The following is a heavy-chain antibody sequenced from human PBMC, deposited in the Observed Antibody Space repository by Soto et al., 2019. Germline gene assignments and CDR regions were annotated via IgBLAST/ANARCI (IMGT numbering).Heavy chain of an antibody. CDR3: ARQSSGWYNWFDP. CDR2: IYYSGSI. J-gene: IGHJ5*02. CDR1: GGSISSSSYY. Sequence: QLQLQESGPGLVKPLETLSLTCSVSGGSISSSSYYWGWIRQPPGKGLEWIGSIYYSGSIYYNPSLKSRVTISVDTSKNQFSLKLSSVTAAETAVYYCARQSSGWYNWFDPWGQGTLVTVSS. V-gene: IGHV4-39*01. D-gene: IGHD6-19*01.